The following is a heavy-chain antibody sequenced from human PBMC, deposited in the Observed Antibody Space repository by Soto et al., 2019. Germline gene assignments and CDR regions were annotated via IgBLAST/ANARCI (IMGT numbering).Heavy chain of an antibody. D-gene: IGHD3-10*01. Sequence: QIHLQESGPGLVKPSQTLSLICAVSGDSISGGGEYWHWIRQRPGEGLEWIGSIYYSGSTYYSPSLKNRLSISIDTSENQFSLRLTSVTASDTAVYYCAKSPGRFYGVDVWGQGTTVTVSS. CDR2: IYYSGST. CDR3: AKSPGRFYGVDV. CDR1: GDSISGGGEY. V-gene: IGHV4-31*11. J-gene: IGHJ6*02.